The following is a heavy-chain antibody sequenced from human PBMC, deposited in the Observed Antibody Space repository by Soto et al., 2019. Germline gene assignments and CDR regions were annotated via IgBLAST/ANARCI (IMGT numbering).Heavy chain of an antibody. CDR1: GFTFSSYG. CDR3: AREVSGWSYWYFDL. V-gene: IGHV3-33*01. D-gene: IGHD6-19*01. Sequence: QVQLVESGGGVVQPGRSLRLSCAASGFTFSSYGMHWVRQAPGKGLEWVAVIWYDGSNKYYADSVKGRFTISRDNSKNTLYLQMNSLRAEDTAVYYCAREVSGWSYWYFDLWGRGTLVTVSS. J-gene: IGHJ2*01. CDR2: IWYDGSNK.